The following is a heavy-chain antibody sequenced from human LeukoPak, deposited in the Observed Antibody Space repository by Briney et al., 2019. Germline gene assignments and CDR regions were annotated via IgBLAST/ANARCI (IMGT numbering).Heavy chain of an antibody. D-gene: IGHD2-15*01. CDR3: ASTGYCSGGSCNHYYYYYGMDV. J-gene: IGHJ6*02. V-gene: IGHV4-34*01. Sequence: SETLSLTCAVYGGSFSGYYWSWIRQPPGKGLEWIGEINHSGSTNYNPSLKSRVTISVDTSKNQFSLKLSSVTAADTAVYYCASTGYCSGGSCNHYYYYYGMDVWGQGTTVTVSS. CDR2: INHSGST. CDR1: GGSFSGYY.